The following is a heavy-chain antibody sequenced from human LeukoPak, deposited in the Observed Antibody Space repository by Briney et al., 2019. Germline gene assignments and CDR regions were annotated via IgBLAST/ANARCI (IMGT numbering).Heavy chain of an antibody. J-gene: IGHJ4*02. CDR3: TRDPRALDY. V-gene: IGHV3-48*01. Sequence: GGSLRLSCAASGFTFSSYGMNWVRQAPGKGLEWVSYISYTGTIYYADSVKGRFTISRDNAKNSLYLHMNSLRAEDTALYYCTRDPRALDYWGQGTLVTVSS. CDR1: GFTFSSYG. CDR2: ISYTGTI.